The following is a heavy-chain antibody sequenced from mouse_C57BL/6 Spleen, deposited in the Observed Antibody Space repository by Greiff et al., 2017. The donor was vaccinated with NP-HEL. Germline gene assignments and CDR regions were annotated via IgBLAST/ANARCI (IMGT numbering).Heavy chain of an antibody. Sequence: VQLQQSGAELARPGASVKLSCKASGYTFTSYGISWVKQRTGQGLEWIGEIYPRSGNTYYNEKFKGKATLTADKSSSTAYMELRSLTSEDSAVYFCARYGYDGYLYYAMDYWGQGTSVTVSS. V-gene: IGHV1-81*01. CDR2: IYPRSGNT. D-gene: IGHD2-3*01. CDR1: GYTFTSYG. J-gene: IGHJ4*01. CDR3: ARYGYDGYLYYAMDY.